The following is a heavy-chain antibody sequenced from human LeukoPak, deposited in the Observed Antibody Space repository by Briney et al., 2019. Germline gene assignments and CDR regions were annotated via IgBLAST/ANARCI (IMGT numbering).Heavy chain of an antibody. V-gene: IGHV1-8*01. CDR2: MNPNSGNM. J-gene: IGHJ4*02. CDR1: GYTFTSHD. Sequence: ASVKVSCKASGYTFTSHDINWVRQATGQGLEWMGWMNPNSGNMGYAQKFQDRVTMTTDTSTSTAYMELRSLRSDDTAVYYCARDDLPYYDFWSGYWGSAKGRRNVTDYWGQGTLVTVSS. D-gene: IGHD3-3*01. CDR3: ARDDLPYYDFWSGYWGSAKGRRNVTDY.